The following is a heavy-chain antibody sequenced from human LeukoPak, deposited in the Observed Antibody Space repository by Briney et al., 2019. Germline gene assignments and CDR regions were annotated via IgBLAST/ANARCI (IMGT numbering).Heavy chain of an antibody. CDR2: MNPNSGNT. Sequence: ASVKVSCKASGYTFTSYDINWVRQATGQGLEWMGWMNPNSGNTGYAQKFQGRVTMTRNTSISTAYMELSSLRSEDTAVYYCARRQRYCSGGSCYSGSDAFDIWGQGTMVTVSS. CDR3: ARRQRYCSGGSCYSGSDAFDI. V-gene: IGHV1-8*01. J-gene: IGHJ3*02. CDR1: GYTFTSYD. D-gene: IGHD2-15*01.